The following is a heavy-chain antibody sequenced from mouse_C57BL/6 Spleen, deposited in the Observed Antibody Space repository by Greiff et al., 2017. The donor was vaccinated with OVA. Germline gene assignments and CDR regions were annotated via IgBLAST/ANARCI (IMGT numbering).Heavy chain of an antibody. CDR3: ARSSTVVYYFDY. CDR1: GYTFTSYW. V-gene: IGHV1-53*01. D-gene: IGHD1-1*01. Sequence: QVQLQQSGTELVKPGASVKLSCKASGYTFTSYWMHWVKQRPGQGLEWIGNINPSNGGTNYNEKFKSKATLTVDKSSSTAYMQLSSLTSEDSAVYYCARSSTVVYYFDYWGQGTTLTVSS. CDR2: INPSNGGT. J-gene: IGHJ2*01.